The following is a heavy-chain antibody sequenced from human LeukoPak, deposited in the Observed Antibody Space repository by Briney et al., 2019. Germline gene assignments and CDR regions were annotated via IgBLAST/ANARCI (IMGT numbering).Heavy chain of an antibody. CDR3: WRGGVSSRYFGY. CDR1: GGFISGHF. V-gene: IGHV4-59*11. J-gene: IGHJ4*02. CDR2: VSYSGDT. D-gene: IGHD3-10*01. Sequence: SETLSLTCTVSGGFISGHFWSWIRQPPGKGLEWIGFVSYSGDTNYSPSFNGRVTISLDTSKSQFSLNLNFVNASDTALYFCWRGGVSSRYFGYWGQGTLVTVSS.